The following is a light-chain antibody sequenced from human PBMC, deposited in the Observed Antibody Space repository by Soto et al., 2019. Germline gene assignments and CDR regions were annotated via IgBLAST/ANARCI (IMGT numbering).Light chain of an antibody. CDR1: ESVAGNY. V-gene: IGKV3-20*01. Sequence: IVLTQSPGTLSVSPGERVTLSCRASESVAGNYLAWYQQKTGQAPRLLIYGASYKATDIPSRFSGSGSGTDFTLTIDRLEPDDFGLFYCHHYSISPPTFGQGPKVDFK. J-gene: IGKJ1*01. CDR3: HHYSISPPT. CDR2: GAS.